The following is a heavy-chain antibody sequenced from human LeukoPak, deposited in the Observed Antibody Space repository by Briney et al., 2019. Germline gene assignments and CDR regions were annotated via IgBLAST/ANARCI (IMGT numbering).Heavy chain of an antibody. V-gene: IGHV5-51*01. CDR3: ARTSSGWAPDDAFDI. CDR1: GYSFTSYW. J-gene: IGHJ3*02. D-gene: IGHD6-19*01. CDR2: IYPGDSDT. Sequence: GESLKISCKGSGYSFTSYWIGWVRQMPGKGLEWMGIIYPGDSDTRYSPSFQGQVTISADKSISTAYLQWSSLKASDTAMYYCARTSSGWAPDDAFDIWGQGTMVTVSS.